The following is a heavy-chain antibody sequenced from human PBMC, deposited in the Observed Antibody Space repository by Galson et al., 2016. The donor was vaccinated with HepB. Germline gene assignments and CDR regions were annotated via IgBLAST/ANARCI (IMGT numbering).Heavy chain of an antibody. CDR2: INNSGST. J-gene: IGHJ4*02. Sequence: SETLSLTCTVSGGSITGDTYYWSWIRQPPGKGLEWIGEINNSGSTNYNPSLKSRVTISADTAKNQFFLSLSSVTAADTAVYYCARGLYGGAAAWGQGTLVTVSS. CDR1: GGSITGDTYY. V-gene: IGHV4-39*07. D-gene: IGHD4/OR15-4a*01. CDR3: ARGLYGGAAA.